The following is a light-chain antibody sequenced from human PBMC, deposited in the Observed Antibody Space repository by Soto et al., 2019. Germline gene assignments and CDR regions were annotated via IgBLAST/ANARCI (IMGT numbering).Light chain of an antibody. CDR3: QRSYSSWT. CDR1: QSISTY. J-gene: IGKJ1*01. Sequence: DIQMTQSPSSLSASVGDRVTITCRASQSISTYLNWNERKPGKAPKLLIYAASSLQSGVPSRFSGSGSETDFTLNIRSLQPQDFATYYCQRSYSSWTLGQGPKVEIK. CDR2: AAS. V-gene: IGKV1-39*01.